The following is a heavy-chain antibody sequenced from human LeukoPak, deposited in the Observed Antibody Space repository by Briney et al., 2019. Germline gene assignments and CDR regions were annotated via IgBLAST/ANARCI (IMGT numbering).Heavy chain of an antibody. Sequence: PGGALRLCCTASGFTFNDYALSWVRQAPGKGLEGLSTLSGSGANTYYADSVKGRFTITRDNSKNTLSLQLSSLRVEDTAVYYCTKCLAEPGMCYFDYWGQGTLVTVSS. V-gene: IGHV3-23*01. J-gene: IGHJ4*02. CDR1: GFTFNDYA. CDR3: TKCLAEPGMCYFDY. D-gene: IGHD6-13*01. CDR2: LSGSGANT.